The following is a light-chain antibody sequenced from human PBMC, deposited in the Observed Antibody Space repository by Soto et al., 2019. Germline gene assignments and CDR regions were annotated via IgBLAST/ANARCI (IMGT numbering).Light chain of an antibody. CDR2: AAS. V-gene: IGKV1-17*01. CDR3: LQHSTYPLT. CDR1: QGIRND. Sequence: DIQMTQFPSSLSASVGDRVTINCRASQGIRNDLGWYQQKPGKAPKRLIYAASSLQSGVPSRFSGSGSGTEFTLAIISLQPEDSATFYCLQHSTYPLTFGQGTKVEIK. J-gene: IGKJ1*01.